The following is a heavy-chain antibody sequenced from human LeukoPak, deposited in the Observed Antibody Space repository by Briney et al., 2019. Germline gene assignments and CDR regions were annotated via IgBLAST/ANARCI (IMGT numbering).Heavy chain of an antibody. V-gene: IGHV3-21*01. CDR1: GFTVSSNY. CDR3: ARGPSEYYYGSGSYSDY. D-gene: IGHD3-10*01. J-gene: IGHJ4*02. CDR2: ISSSSSYI. Sequence: GGSLRLSCAASGFTVSSNYMNWVRQAPGKGLEWVSCISSSSSYIYYADSVKGRFTISRDNAKKSLYLQMNSLRAEDTAVYYCARGPSEYYYGSGSYSDYWGQGILVTVSS.